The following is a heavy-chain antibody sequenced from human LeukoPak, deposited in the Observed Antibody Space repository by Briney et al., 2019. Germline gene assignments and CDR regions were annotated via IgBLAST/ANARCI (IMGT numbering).Heavy chain of an antibody. CDR1: GYTFTSYG. CDR3: AGDLYYDILTGLDY. J-gene: IGHJ4*02. D-gene: IGHD3-9*01. V-gene: IGHV1-18*01. Sequence: ASVKVSCKASGYTFTSYGISWVRQAPGQGLEWMGWISAYNGNTNYAQKLQGRVTMTTDTSTSTAYMELRSLRSDDTAVYYCAGDLYYDILTGLDYWGQGTLVTVSS. CDR2: ISAYNGNT.